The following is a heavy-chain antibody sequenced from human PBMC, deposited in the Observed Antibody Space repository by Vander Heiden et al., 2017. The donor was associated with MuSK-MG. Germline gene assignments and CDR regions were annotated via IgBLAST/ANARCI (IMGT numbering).Heavy chain of an antibody. J-gene: IGHJ4*02. CDR1: GYSFIDYW. D-gene: IGHD3-3*01. CDR2: INPRDSDT. CDR3: VRGWESGH. V-gene: IGHV5-51*03. Sequence: EVQLVQSGAEVKKPGAFLKISCKGSGYSFIDYWIGWVRQMPGKGLEWMGIINPRDSDTRYSPSFQGQVTISADKSISTAYLQWSSLRASGTAMYYCVRGWESGHWGQGTLVTVSS.